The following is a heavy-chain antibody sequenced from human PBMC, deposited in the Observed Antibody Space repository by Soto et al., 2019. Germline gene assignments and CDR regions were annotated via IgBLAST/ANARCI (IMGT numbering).Heavy chain of an antibody. CDR2: ISSSSSYI. Sequence: EVLLVESGGGLVKPGGSLRLSCEASGFPFSDYVINWVRQAPGKGLEWISSISSSSSYIDYADSVKGRFTISRDNAKNSLYLQMNSLRAEDTAMYYCVRDRGYSGYDHYSDYWGQGTLVTVSS. J-gene: IGHJ4*02. CDR3: VRDRGYSGYDHYSDY. CDR1: GFPFSDYV. V-gene: IGHV3-21*01. D-gene: IGHD5-12*01.